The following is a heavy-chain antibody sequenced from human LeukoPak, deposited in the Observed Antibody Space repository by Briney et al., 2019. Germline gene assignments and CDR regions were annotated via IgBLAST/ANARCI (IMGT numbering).Heavy chain of an antibody. CDR1: GYTFTSYG. J-gene: IGHJ1*01. V-gene: IGHV3-53*01. CDR3: AREASGSYFHH. CDR2: LHSGGST. D-gene: IGHD1-26*01. Sequence: SCKASGYTFTSYGISWVRQAPGKGLEWVSVLHSGGSTYYADSVKGRFTISRDNSKNTVYLQMNRLRAEDMAVYYCAREASGSYFHHWGQGTLVTVSS.